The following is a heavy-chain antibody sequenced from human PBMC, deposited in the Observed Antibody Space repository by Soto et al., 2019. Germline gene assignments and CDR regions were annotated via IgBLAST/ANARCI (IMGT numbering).Heavy chain of an antibody. J-gene: IGHJ5*02. CDR2: ISSSSSTI. CDR3: ARDLEVRDFRWFDP. D-gene: IGHD1-1*01. Sequence: GGSLRLSCAASGFTFSSYSMNWVRQAPGKGLEWVSYISSSSSTIYYADSVKGRFTISRDNAKNSLYLQMNSLRAEDTAVYYCARDLEVRDFRWFDPWGQGTLVTVSS. CDR1: GFTFSSYS. V-gene: IGHV3-48*01.